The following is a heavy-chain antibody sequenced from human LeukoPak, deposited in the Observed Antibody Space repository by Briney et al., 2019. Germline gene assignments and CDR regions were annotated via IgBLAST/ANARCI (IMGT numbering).Heavy chain of an antibody. CDR2: IWYDGSNK. CDR1: GFTFSSYG. J-gene: IGHJ6*02. CDR3: ARDPRSYCSSTSCPTGMDV. V-gene: IGHV3-33*08. D-gene: IGHD2-2*01. Sequence: PGGSLRLSCAASGFTFSSYGMHWVRQAPGKGLEGVAVIWYDGSNKYYADSVKGRFTISRDNSKNTLYLQMNSLRAEDTAVYYCARDPRSYCSSTSCPTGMDVWGQGTTVTVSS.